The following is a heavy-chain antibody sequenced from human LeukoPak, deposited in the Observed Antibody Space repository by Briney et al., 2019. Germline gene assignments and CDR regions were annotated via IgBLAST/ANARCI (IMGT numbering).Heavy chain of an antibody. J-gene: IGHJ6*02. D-gene: IGHD2/OR15-2a*01. V-gene: IGHV3-11*01. Sequence: PGGSMRLSCAASGFTFSDYYMSWIRQAPGKGLEWVSYISSSGSTIYYADSVKGRFTIPRDNAKNSLYLQMNSLRAEDTAVYYCARDLSTGSYYYYGMDVWGQGTTVTVSS. CDR3: ARDLSTGSYYYYGMDV. CDR1: GFTFSDYY. CDR2: ISSSGSTI.